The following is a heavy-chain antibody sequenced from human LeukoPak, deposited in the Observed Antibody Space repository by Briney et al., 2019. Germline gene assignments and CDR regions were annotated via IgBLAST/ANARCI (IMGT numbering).Heavy chain of an antibody. D-gene: IGHD6-13*01. Sequence: GGSLRLSCAASGFTFSSHWMHCVRQAPGKGLQWVSYISSSSSYTNYADSVKGRFTISRDNAKNSLYLQMNSLRAEDTAVYYCARAMKYSSSWLDYWGEGTLVTVSS. V-gene: IGHV3-11*05. J-gene: IGHJ4*02. CDR3: ARAMKYSSSWLDY. CDR1: GFTFSSHW. CDR2: ISSSSSYT.